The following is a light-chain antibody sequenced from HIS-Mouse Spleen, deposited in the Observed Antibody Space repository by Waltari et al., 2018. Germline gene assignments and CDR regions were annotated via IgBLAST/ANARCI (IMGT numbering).Light chain of an antibody. J-gene: IGLJ2*01. V-gene: IGLV3-10*01. CDR3: YSTDSSGNHRV. Sequence: SYELTQPPSLSVSPGQTARITCSGEALPKKSAYWYQKKSGQAPVLVIYEDSKRPPGIPERFSGSSSGTMATLTISGAQVEDEADYYCYSTDSSGNHRVFGGGTKLTVL. CDR2: EDS. CDR1: ALPKKS.